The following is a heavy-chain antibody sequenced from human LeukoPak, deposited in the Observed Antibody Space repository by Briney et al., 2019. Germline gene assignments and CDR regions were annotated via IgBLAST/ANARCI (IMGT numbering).Heavy chain of an antibody. V-gene: IGHV3-21*04. Sequence: GGSLRLSCAASGFTFSSYSMNWARQAPGKGLEWVSSISSSSSYIYYADSVKGRFTISRDNSKNTLYLQMNSLRAEDTAVYYCASTVTTPDAFDIWGQGTMVTVSS. CDR3: ASTVTTPDAFDI. D-gene: IGHD4-17*01. CDR2: ISSSSSYI. CDR1: GFTFSSYS. J-gene: IGHJ3*02.